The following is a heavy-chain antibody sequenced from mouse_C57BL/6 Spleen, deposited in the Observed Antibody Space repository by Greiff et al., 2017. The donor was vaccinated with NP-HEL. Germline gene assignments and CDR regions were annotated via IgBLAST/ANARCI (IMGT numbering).Heavy chain of an antibody. J-gene: IGHJ2*01. CDR1: GYTFTSYW. D-gene: IGHD1-3*01. V-gene: IGHV1-55*01. CDR2: IYPGSGST. Sequence: VQLQQPGAELVKPGASVKMSCKASGYTFTSYWITWVKQRPGQGLEWIGDIYPGSGSTNYTEKFKSKATLTVDTSSSPPYMQLSSLTSEDSAVYSCAREWPFDSWGQGTTLTVSS. CDR3: AREWPFDS.